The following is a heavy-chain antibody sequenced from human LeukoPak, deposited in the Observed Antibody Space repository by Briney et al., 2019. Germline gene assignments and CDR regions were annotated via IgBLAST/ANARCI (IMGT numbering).Heavy chain of an antibody. D-gene: IGHD1-26*01. CDR2: ISGSGGST. J-gene: IGHJ4*02. CDR3: AKIRAVPLDCFDY. V-gene: IGHV3-23*01. CDR1: GFTFSDYY. Sequence: GGSLRLSCAASGFTFSDYYMSWVRQAPGKGLEWVSAISGSGGSTYYADSVKGRFTISRDNSKNTLYLQMNSLRAEDTAVYYCAKIRAVPLDCFDYWGQGTLVTVSS.